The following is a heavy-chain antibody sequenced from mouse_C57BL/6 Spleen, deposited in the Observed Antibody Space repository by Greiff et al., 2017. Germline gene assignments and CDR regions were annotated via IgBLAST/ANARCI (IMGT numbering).Heavy chain of an antibody. Sequence: QVQLQQSGAELARPGASVKLSCKASGYTFTSYGIGWVKQRPGQGLEWIGEIYPRSGNTYYNEKFKGKATLTADKAYSTAYMALRSLTSEDSAVNFCARKGRAMDYWGQGTSVTVSS. CDR2: IYPRSGNT. CDR1: GYTFTSYG. CDR3: ARKGRAMDY. J-gene: IGHJ4*01. D-gene: IGHD3-3*01. V-gene: IGHV1-81*01.